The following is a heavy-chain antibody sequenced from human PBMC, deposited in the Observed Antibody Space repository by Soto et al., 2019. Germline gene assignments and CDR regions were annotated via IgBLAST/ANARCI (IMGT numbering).Heavy chain of an antibody. CDR2: ITKTADKT. D-gene: IGHD3-3*01. V-gene: IGHV3-23*01. CDR3: ARDWRTGADGIDF. J-gene: IGHJ4*02. Sequence: GGSLRLSFAASGFTFNTYAMSWVRQAPGKGLEWVSSITKTADKTYYADSAKGRFTISRDNPTNTVDLQMNSLRAEDTAIYFCARDWRTGADGIDFWGQGTLVTVSS. CDR1: GFTFNTYA.